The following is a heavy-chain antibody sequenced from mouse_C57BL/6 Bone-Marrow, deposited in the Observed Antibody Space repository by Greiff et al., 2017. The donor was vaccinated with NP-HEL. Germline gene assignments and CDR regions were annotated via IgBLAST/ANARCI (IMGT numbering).Heavy chain of an antibody. V-gene: IGHV5-16*01. CDR1: GFTFSDYY. CDR2: INYDGSST. CDR3: ARGATVVARYFDV. Sequence: EVQLVESEGGLVQPGRSMKLSCTASGFTFSDYYMAWVRQVPEKGLEWVANINYDGSSTYYLDSLKSRFIISRDNAKNILYLQMSSLKSEDTATYYCARGATVVARYFDVWGTGTTVTVSS. D-gene: IGHD1-1*01. J-gene: IGHJ1*03.